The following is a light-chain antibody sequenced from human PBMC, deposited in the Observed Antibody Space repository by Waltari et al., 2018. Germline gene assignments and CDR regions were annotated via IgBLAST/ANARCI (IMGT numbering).Light chain of an antibody. Sequence: HSVLTQPPSVSAAPRPKVLISCSGTHSNPRNIYLSCYQQLPGTAPKLLIYDNNKRPSGIPDRFSGSKSGTSATLAITGLQTGDEADYYCGTWDSSLGVFGGGTKLTVL. V-gene: IGLV1-51*01. CDR2: DNN. CDR1: HSNPRNIY. J-gene: IGLJ3*02. CDR3: GTWDSSLGV.